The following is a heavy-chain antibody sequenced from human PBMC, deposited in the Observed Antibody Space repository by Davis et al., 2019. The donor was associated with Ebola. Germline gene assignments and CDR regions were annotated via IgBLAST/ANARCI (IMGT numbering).Heavy chain of an antibody. J-gene: IGHJ6*02. CDR3: ARGWFRSGMDV. CDR2: TYYKSKWYN. V-gene: IGHV6-1*01. D-gene: IGHD6-19*01. CDR1: GDSVSTAG. Sequence: HSQTLSLTCAISGDSVSTAGWNWIRQSPSRGLEWLGRTYYKSKWYNDYAASVKSRITINPDTSKNQFTLQLTSVTPEDTALYYCARGWFRSGMDVWGQGTTVTVSS.